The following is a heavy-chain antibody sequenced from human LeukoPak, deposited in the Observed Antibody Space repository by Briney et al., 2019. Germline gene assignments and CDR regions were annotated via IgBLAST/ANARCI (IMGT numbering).Heavy chain of an antibody. CDR1: GFTFSSYG. CDR3: AKYTAEAGIDY. V-gene: IGHV3-33*06. D-gene: IGHD6-13*01. J-gene: IGHJ4*02. Sequence: GGSLRLSCAASGFTFSSYGMHWVRQAPGKGLEWVAVIWYDGSNKYYADSVKGRFTISRDNSKNTLYLQMNSLRAEDTAVYYCAKYTAEAGIDYWGQGTLVTVSS. CDR2: IWYDGSNK.